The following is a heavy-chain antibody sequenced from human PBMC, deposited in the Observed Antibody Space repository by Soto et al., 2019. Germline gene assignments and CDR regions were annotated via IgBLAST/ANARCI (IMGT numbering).Heavy chain of an antibody. Sequence: QVQLVQSGAEVKRPGASVKVSCKASGYTLTDYYVHWVRQAPGQGLEWMGWINPNTGGTLYAQNFQGRVTMTRDTSIGTAYMDLTRLRSEDTAVYYCARENSGMDVWGQGTVVSVSS. CDR1: GYTLTDYY. V-gene: IGHV1-2*02. J-gene: IGHJ6*02. CDR2: INPNTGGT. CDR3: ARENSGMDV.